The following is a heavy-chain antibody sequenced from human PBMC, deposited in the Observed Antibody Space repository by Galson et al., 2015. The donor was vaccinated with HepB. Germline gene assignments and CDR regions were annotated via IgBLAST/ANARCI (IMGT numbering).Heavy chain of an antibody. J-gene: IGHJ4*02. V-gene: IGHV3-23*01. CDR3: AKWYYYDSSGYYGLIDY. CDR2: ISGSGGST. D-gene: IGHD3-22*01. CDR1: GFTFSSYA. Sequence: SLRLSCAASGFTFSSYAMSWVRQAPGKGLEWVSAISGSGGSTYYADSVKGRFTISRDNSKNTLYLQMNSLRAEDTAVYYCAKWYYYDSSGYYGLIDYWGQGTLVTASS.